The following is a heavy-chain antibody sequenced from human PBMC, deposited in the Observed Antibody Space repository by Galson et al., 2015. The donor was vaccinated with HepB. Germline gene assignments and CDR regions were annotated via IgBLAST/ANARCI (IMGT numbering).Heavy chain of an antibody. J-gene: IGHJ5*01. CDR3: ARVECYTTSCYWGGNWFDS. Sequence: SVKVSCKAAGYTFTGYYMHWVRQAPGQGLEWMGWMNPNSGGTNHAQKFQGRVTMTRDTSISTAYMELSRLTSDDTAVYYCARVECYTTSCYWGGNWFDSWGQGTLVTVSS. D-gene: IGHD2-2*01. CDR2: MNPNSGGT. V-gene: IGHV1-2*02. CDR1: GYTFTGYY.